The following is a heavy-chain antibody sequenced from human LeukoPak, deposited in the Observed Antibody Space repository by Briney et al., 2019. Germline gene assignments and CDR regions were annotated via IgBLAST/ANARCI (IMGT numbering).Heavy chain of an antibody. V-gene: IGHV5-51*01. D-gene: IGHD5-24*01. J-gene: IGHJ4*02. Sequence: GESRKISCKGLGYSFSSYWNAWVRQRPGKGLEWMGIIYPGGSETRYDPSFQGQVTISADSSTSTAYLQWSSLRASDTAMYYCARASRDGYNQNFDHWGQGTLVTVSS. CDR3: ARASRDGYNQNFDH. CDR1: GYSFSSYW. CDR2: IYPGGSET.